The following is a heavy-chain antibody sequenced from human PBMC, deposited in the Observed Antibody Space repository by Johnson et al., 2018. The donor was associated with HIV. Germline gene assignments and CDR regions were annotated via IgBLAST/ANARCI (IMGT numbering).Heavy chain of an antibody. J-gene: IGHJ3*02. CDR2: ISSSGSTI. Sequence: VQLVESGGGVVQPGRSLRLSCAASGFTFTTYAMHWIRQAPGKGLEWVSYISSSGSTIYYADSVKGRFTISRDNAKNSLYLQMNSLRAEDTAVYYCARDSWGIAARPEVWRSFDIWGQGTMVTVSS. D-gene: IGHD6-6*01. CDR1: GFTFTTYA. V-gene: IGHV3-48*04. CDR3: ARDSWGIAARPEVWRSFDI.